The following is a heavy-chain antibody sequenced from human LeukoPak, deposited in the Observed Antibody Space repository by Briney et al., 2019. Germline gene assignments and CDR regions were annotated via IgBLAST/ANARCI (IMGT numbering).Heavy chain of an antibody. CDR1: GFTFSSYW. V-gene: IGHV3-7*03. CDR3: ARGSGWLGGRFDY. Sequence: GGSLRLSCAASGFTFSSYWMSWVRQAPGKGLEWVANIKQDGSEKYYVDAVKGRFTITRDNAKNSLYLQMNSLRAEDTAVYNGARGSGWLGGRFDYWGQGTLVTASS. D-gene: IGHD5-12*01. CDR2: IKQDGSEK. J-gene: IGHJ4*02.